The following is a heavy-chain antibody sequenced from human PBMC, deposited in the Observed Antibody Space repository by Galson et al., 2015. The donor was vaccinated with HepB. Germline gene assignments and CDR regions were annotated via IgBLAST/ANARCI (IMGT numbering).Heavy chain of an antibody. D-gene: IGHD6-13*01. Sequence: SVKVSCKASGYTFTSHDITWVRQATGQGLEWMGWMNPNNGDTGYAQKFQGRVTMTRNTSISTAYMELSSLRSEDTAVYYCARGRKRTATGGIVFYGMDVWAQGTTVTVSS. J-gene: IGHJ6*02. CDR1: GYTFTSHD. CDR3: ARGRKRTATGGIVFYGMDV. CDR2: MNPNNGDT. V-gene: IGHV1-8*01.